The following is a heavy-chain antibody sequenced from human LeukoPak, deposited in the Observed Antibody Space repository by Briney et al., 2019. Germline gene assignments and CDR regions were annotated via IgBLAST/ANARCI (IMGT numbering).Heavy chain of an antibody. CDR1: GGSISSGSYY. Sequence: PSETLSLTCTVSGGSISSGSYYWSWIRQPAGKGLEWIGRIYTSGSTNYNPSLKSRVTISVDTSKNQFSLKLSSVTAADTAVYYCARGARPVLRFLGWLSDYMDVWGKGTTVTVSS. CDR3: ARGARPVLRFLGWLSDYMDV. D-gene: IGHD3-3*01. J-gene: IGHJ6*03. V-gene: IGHV4-61*02. CDR2: IYTSGST.